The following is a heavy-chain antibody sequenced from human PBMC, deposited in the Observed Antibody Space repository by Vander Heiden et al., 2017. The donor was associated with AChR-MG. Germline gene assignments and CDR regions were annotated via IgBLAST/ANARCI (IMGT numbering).Heavy chain of an antibody. J-gene: IGHJ6*02. CDR3: ARHGDYGGNSGPGDYYYGMDV. Sequence: EVQLVQSGAEVKKPGESLRISCKGSGYSFTSSWLSRVRQMPGKGLEWMGRIDPSDSYTNYSPSFQGHVTISADKSISTAYLQWSSLKASDTAMYYCARHGDYGGNSGPGDYYYGMDVWGQGTTVTVSS. CDR2: IDPSDSYT. V-gene: IGHV5-10-1*03. D-gene: IGHD4-17*01. CDR1: GYSFTSSW.